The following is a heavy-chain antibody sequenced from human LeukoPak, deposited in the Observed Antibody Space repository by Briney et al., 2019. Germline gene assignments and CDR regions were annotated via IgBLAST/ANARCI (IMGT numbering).Heavy chain of an antibody. CDR2: ISAYNGNT. J-gene: IGHJ4*01. CDR3: ARDRSPYSSGWYYFDY. D-gene: IGHD6-19*01. CDR1: GYTFTSYG. V-gene: IGHV1-18*01. Sequence: ASVKVSCKASGYTFTSYGISWVRQAPGQGLEWMGWISAYNGNTNYAQKLQGRVTMTTDTSTSTAYMELRSLRSDDTAVYYCARDRSPYSSGWYYFDYWGQEPWSPSPQ.